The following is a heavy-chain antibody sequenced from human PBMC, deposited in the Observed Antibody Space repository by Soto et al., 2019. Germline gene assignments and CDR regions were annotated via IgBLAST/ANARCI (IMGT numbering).Heavy chain of an antibody. CDR1: GFTFGSYA. CDR2: ISYDGSNK. J-gene: IGHJ6*02. D-gene: IGHD5-18*01. Sequence: GGSLRLSCAASGFTFGSYAVHWVRQAPGKGLEWVAVISYDGSNKYYADSVKGRFTISRDNSKNTLYLQMNSLRAEDTAVYYWARNKWGYGYEKKNYYSYYGMDVGGQGTRVTVS. V-gene: IGHV3-30-3*01. CDR3: ARNKWGYGYEKKNYYSYYGMDV.